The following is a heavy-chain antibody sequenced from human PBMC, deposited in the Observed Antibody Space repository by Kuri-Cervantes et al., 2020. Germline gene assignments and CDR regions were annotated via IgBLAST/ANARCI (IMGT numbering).Heavy chain of an antibody. CDR2: LFSSGNT. CDR3: ARTMRGFDP. V-gene: IGHV4-39*07. J-gene: IGHJ5*02. Sequence: SETLSLTCTLSGASISSGSYYWAWIRQPPGRGLEWVGSLFSSGNTYYNPSVKSRVTISVDTSKNQFSLKLSSVTAADTAVYYCARTMRGFDPWGQGTLVTVSS. CDR1: GASISSGSYY.